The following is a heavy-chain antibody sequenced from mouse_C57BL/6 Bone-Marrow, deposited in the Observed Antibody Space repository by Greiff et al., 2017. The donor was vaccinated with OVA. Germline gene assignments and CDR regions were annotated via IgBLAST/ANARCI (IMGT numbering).Heavy chain of an antibody. CDR2: INYDGSST. J-gene: IGHJ1*03. D-gene: IGHD1-1*01. CDR1: GFTFSDYY. V-gene: IGHV5-16*01. Sequence: EVNLVESEGGLVQPGSSMKLSCTASGFTFSDYYMAWVRQVPEKGLEWVANINYDGSSTYYLDSLKSRFIISRDNAKNILYLQMSSLKSEDTATYYCARVGILYYGSSWDWYFDVWGTGTTVTVSS. CDR3: ARVGILYYGSSWDWYFDV.